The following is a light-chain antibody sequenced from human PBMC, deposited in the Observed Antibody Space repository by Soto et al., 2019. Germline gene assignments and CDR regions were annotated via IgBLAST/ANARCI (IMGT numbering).Light chain of an antibody. J-gene: IGKJ1*01. CDR3: QQYGSSGT. Sequence: EIGLTQSPCTLSLSPGRRDTLSCRASQSISNYLAWYQQKPGQAPRLLIYDASNRATGIPDRFSGSGSGTDFTLTISRLEPEDFAVYYCQQYGSSGTFGQGTKVDIK. V-gene: IGKV3-20*01. CDR2: DAS. CDR1: QSISNY.